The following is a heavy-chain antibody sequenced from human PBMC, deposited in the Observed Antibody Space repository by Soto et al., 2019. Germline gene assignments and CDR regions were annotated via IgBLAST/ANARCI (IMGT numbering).Heavy chain of an antibody. J-gene: IGHJ4*02. Sequence: PSETLSLTCIVYGGSFSGYYWSWIRQPPGKGLEWIGEINQSGSTNYNPSLKSRVTISVDTSKNQFSLKLSSVTAADTAVHYCARTYSSSWSPFEYWGQGTLVTVSS. CDR3: ARTYSSSWSPFEY. CDR1: GGSFSGYY. D-gene: IGHD6-13*01. V-gene: IGHV4-34*01. CDR2: INQSGST.